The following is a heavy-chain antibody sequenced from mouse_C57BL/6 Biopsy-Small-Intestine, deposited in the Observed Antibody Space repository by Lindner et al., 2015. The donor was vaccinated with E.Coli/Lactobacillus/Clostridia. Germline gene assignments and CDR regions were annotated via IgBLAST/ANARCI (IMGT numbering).Heavy chain of an antibody. D-gene: IGHD3-3*01. CDR2: VNPNSGGT. V-gene: IGHV1-18*01. J-gene: IGHJ4*01. Sequence: VQLQESGPELVKPGASVKIPCKASGYTFTDYNMDWVKQSHVKSLEWIGDVNPNSGGTIYNQKFKGKATLTVDKSSSTAYMELSSLTSEDSAVYFCARSGLQLSLRDYFYAMDYWGQGTSVTVSS. CDR3: ARSGLQLSLRDYFYAMDY. CDR1: GYTFTDYN.